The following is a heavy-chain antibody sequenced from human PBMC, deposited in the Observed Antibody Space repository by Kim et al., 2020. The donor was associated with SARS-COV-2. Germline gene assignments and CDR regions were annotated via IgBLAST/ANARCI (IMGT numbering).Heavy chain of an antibody. CDR3: ARAANYDRTLDY. D-gene: IGHD3-22*01. J-gene: IGHJ4*02. Sequence: SNPSLKSRVTISVDTSKNQFSLKLSSVTAADTAVYYCARAANYDRTLDYWGQGTLVTVSS. V-gene: IGHV4-59*01.